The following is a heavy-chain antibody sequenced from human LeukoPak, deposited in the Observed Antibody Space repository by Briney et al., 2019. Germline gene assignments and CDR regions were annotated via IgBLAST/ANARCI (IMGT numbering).Heavy chain of an antibody. CDR1: GGSISSYY. Sequence: SGTLSLTCTVSGGSISSYYWSWIRQPPGKGLEWIGYIYYSGSTNYNPSLKSRVTISVDTSKNQFSLKLSSVTAADTAVYYCARDHSGYGPNGWFDPWGQGTLVTVSS. CDR3: ARDHSGYGPNGWFDP. CDR2: IYYSGST. D-gene: IGHD5-12*01. J-gene: IGHJ5*02. V-gene: IGHV4-59*01.